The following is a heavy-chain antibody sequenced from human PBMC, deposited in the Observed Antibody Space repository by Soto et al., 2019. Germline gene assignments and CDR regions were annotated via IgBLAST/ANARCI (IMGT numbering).Heavy chain of an antibody. CDR3: ASMIFGVVTDYSYYGMDV. D-gene: IGHD3-3*01. J-gene: IGHJ6*02. Sequence: PXASMRLACAASGFSFSSYEVNYVRQAPGKGLEWVSYISSSGTTIYYAGSVKGRFTISRDNAKNSLYLQMNSLRAEDTAVYYCASMIFGVVTDYSYYGMDVWGQGTTVTVSS. CDR1: GFSFSSYE. CDR2: ISSSGTTI. V-gene: IGHV3-48*03.